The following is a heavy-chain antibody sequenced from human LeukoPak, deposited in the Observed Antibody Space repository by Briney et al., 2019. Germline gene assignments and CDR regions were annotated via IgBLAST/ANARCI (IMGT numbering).Heavy chain of an antibody. CDR1: VGSICSSSYY. CDR2: IYYSGST. J-gene: IGHJ5*02. D-gene: IGHD2-15*01. CDR3: ARAVGYYCSGGSCYSNWFDP. V-gene: IGHV4-39*07. Sequence: SETLSLTCTVSVGSICSSSYYCGWIRQPPGKGLGWIGSIYYSGSTYYNPSLKSRVTISVDTSKNQFSLKLSSVTAADTAVYYCARAVGYYCSGGSCYSNWFDPWGQGTLVTVSS.